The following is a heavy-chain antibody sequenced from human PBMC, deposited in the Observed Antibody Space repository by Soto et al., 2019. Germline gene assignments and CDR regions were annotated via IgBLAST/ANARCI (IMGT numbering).Heavy chain of an antibody. CDR2: IYPGDSDT. Sequence: LKISCTGIGYSFTTYWIGWVRQMPGKGLEWMGIIYPGDSDTRYSPSFQGQVTISADKSITTVYLQWSSPKASDTAMYYCARGYCTTTICDPWFDPWGQGTLVIVS. V-gene: IGHV5-51*01. D-gene: IGHD2-2*01. CDR3: ARGYCTTTICDPWFDP. CDR1: GYSFTTYW. J-gene: IGHJ5*02.